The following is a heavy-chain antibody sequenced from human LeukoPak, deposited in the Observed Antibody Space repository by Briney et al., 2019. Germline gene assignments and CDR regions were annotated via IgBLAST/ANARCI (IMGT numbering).Heavy chain of an antibody. Sequence: PGGSLRLSCAASGFTFSSYSMAWVRQAPGKGLEWVSYISIRSSTIYYADSVKGRFTISRDNAKNSLYVQINSLRAEDTAVYYCARERDGYTHDAFDIWGQGTMVTVSS. J-gene: IGHJ3*02. CDR2: ISIRSSTI. D-gene: IGHD5-24*01. CDR1: GFTFSSYS. CDR3: ARERDGYTHDAFDI. V-gene: IGHV3-48*01.